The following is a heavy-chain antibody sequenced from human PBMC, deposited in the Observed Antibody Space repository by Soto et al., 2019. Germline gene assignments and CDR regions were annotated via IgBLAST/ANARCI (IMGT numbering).Heavy chain of an antibody. CDR3: ASATYDAFDI. CDR2: INPSGGST. D-gene: IGHD2-15*01. J-gene: IGHJ3*02. CDR1: GYTFTSYY. Sequence: GASVKVSCKASGYTFTSYYMHWVRQAPGQGLEWMGIINPSGGSTSYAQKFQGRVTMTRDTSTGTVYMELSSLRSEDTAVYYCASATYDAFDIWGQGTMVTVSS. V-gene: IGHV1-46*03.